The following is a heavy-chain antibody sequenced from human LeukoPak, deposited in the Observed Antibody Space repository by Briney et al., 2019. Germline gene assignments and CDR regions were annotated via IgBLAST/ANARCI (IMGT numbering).Heavy chain of an antibody. CDR1: GFTFSSYW. CDR3: ARTNFSGSYYPEYFQH. CDR2: IKQDGSAK. D-gene: IGHD1-26*01. J-gene: IGHJ1*01. Sequence: GGSLRLSCAASGFTFSSYWMSWVRQAPGKGLEWVANIKQDGSAKYYVDSVKGRFTISRDNAKNSLYLQMNSLRAEDTAVYYCARTNFSGSYYPEYFQHWGQGTLVTVSS. V-gene: IGHV3-7*01.